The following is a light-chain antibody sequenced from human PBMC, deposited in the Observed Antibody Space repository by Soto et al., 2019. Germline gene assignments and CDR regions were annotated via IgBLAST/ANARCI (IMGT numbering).Light chain of an antibody. CDR2: LNSDGSH. CDR3: QTWGTGVV. J-gene: IGLJ2*01. Sequence: QSVLTQSPSASASLGASVKLTCXLXSXXSSYAIAWHQQQPEKGPRYLMKLNSDGSHSKGDGIPDRFSGSSSGAERYLTISSLQSEDEADYYCQTWGTGVVFGGGTKLTVL. V-gene: IGLV4-69*01. CDR1: SXXSSYA.